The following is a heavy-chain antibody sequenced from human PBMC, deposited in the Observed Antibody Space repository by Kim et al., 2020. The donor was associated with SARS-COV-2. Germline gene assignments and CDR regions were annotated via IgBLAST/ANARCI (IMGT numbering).Heavy chain of an antibody. J-gene: IGHJ4*02. Sequence: ADSVKGRFTISRDNAKNTLYLQMNSLTVEDTAIYYCAVLITMVRGIGVDDWGQGTLVTVSS. CDR3: AVLITMVRGIGVDD. D-gene: IGHD3-10*01. V-gene: IGHV3-74*01.